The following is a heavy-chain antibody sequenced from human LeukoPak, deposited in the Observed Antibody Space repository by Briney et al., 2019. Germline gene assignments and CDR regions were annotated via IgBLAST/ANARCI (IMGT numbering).Heavy chain of an antibody. CDR1: GFTFSSYA. CDR3: AKDLAGWLRSRWGIPDY. J-gene: IGHJ4*02. D-gene: IGHD5-12*01. V-gene: IGHV3-23*01. CDR2: ISGSGGST. Sequence: PGGSLRLSCAASGFTFSSYAMSWVRQAPGKGLEWVSAISGSGGSTYYADSVKGRFTISRDNSKNTLYLQMNSLRAEDTAVYYCAKDLAGWLRSRWGIPDYWGQGTLVTVSS.